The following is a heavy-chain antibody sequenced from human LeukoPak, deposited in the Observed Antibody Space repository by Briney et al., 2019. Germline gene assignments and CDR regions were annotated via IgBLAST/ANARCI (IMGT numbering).Heavy chain of an antibody. Sequence: PSETLSLTCTVSGGSISSYYWSWIRQPAGKGLEWIGRIYTSGSTNYNPSLKSRVNMSVETSKNQFSLKLSSVTVADTAVYYCARSGGYSGYDTNWGQGTLVTVSS. D-gene: IGHD5-12*01. CDR2: IYTSGST. CDR3: ARSGGYSGYDTN. J-gene: IGHJ4*02. V-gene: IGHV4-4*07. CDR1: GGSISSYY.